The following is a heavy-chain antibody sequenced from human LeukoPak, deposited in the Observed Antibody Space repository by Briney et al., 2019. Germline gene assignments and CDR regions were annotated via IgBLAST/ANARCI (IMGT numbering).Heavy chain of an antibody. CDR1: GYTFTGYY. V-gene: IGHV1-46*01. CDR3: ARGGYSSPRGWFDP. CDR2: INPSGGST. J-gene: IGHJ5*02. Sequence: ASVKVSCKASGYTFTGYYMHWVRQAPGQGLEWMGIINPSGGSTTYPQKFQGRVTMTRGMSTSTVYMDLSSLRSEDTAVYYCARGGYSSPRGWFDPWGQGTLVTASS. D-gene: IGHD6-19*01.